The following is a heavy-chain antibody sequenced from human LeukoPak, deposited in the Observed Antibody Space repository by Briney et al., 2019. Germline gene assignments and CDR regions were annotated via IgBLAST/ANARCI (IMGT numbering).Heavy chain of an antibody. J-gene: IGHJ4*02. V-gene: IGHV3-30-3*01. CDR1: GFTFSSYA. Sequence: GRSLRLSCAASGFTFSSYAMHWVRQAPGKGLEWVAVISYDGSNKYYADSVKGRFTISRDNSKNTLYLQMNGLRAEDTAVYYCATPIAVLRYWGQGTLVTVSS. D-gene: IGHD2-15*01. CDR3: ATPIAVLRY. CDR2: ISYDGSNK.